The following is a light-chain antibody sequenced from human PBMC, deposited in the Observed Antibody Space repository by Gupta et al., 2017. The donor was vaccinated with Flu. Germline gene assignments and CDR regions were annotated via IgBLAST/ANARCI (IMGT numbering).Light chain of an antibody. V-gene: IGLV3-21*02. J-gene: IGLJ2*01. CDR1: NIGSKS. Sequence: SYVLTQPPSVSVAPGQTARITCGGSNIGSKSVHWYQQKPGQAPVLVGYDNNDRPSGIPEPFSGSNSGNTATLTISRVEAGDEADDDCQMWDTGSDHPVLGGGTKLTVL. CDR2: DNN. CDR3: QMWDTGSDHPV.